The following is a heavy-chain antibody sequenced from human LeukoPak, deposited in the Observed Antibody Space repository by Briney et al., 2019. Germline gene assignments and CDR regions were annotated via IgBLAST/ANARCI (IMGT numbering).Heavy chain of an antibody. D-gene: IGHD4-17*01. J-gene: IGHJ3*02. Sequence: GGSLRLSCAASGFALDEYAMHCGRGAPGKGREWVSGISWNSGSIGYADSVKGRFTISRDNAKNSLYLQMNSLRAEDTALYYCAKDMGYDYGDQSAFDIWGQGTMVTVSS. V-gene: IGHV3-9*01. CDR3: AKDMGYDYGDQSAFDI. CDR2: ISWNSGSI. CDR1: GFALDEYA.